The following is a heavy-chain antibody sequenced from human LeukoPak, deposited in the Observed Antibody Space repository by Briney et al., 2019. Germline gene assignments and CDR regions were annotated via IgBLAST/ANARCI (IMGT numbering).Heavy chain of an antibody. J-gene: IGHJ6*02. CDR1: GDSGSSNSAA. CDR2: TYYRSNWFH. V-gene: IGHV6-1*01. CDR3: ARVAWSYYYNYYDIDV. D-gene: IGHD1-26*01. Sequence: SQTLSLTCAIYGDSGSSNSAAWNWLRQSPSRGLECIGRTYYRSNWFHYYALVVKSRVTINPDTSKNQFSLRLNSVTPEDTAVHYCARVAWSYYYNYYDIDVWGQGTTVTVSS.